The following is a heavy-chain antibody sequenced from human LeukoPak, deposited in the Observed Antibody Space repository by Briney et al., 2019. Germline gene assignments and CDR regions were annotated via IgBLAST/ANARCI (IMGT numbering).Heavy chain of an antibody. CDR2: ISGTGDKT. V-gene: IGHV3-23*01. D-gene: IGHD3-9*01. Sequence: GGSLRLSCAASGFTFSSYAVSWVRQAPEKGLEWVSVISGTGDKTYYAESAKGRFTIFRDNSKNTLYLQMNSLRDEDTAIYYCARVGYNNILTGDYNDYFDYWGQGTLVTVSS. J-gene: IGHJ4*02. CDR3: ARVGYNNILTGDYNDYFDY. CDR1: GFTFSSYA.